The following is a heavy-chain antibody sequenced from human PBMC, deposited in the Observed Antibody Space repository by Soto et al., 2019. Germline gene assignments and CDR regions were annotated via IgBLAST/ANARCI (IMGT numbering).Heavy chain of an antibody. CDR1: GFTFSSYS. CDR2: ISSSSSTI. CDR3: ARDCSSTSCYSAFDI. V-gene: IGHV3-48*01. D-gene: IGHD2-2*01. J-gene: IGHJ3*02. Sequence: HPGGSLRLSCAASGFTFSSYSMNWVRQAPGKGLEWVSYISSSSSTIYYADSVKGRFTISRDNAKNSLYLQMNSLRAEDTAVYYCARDCSSTSCYSAFDIWGQGTMVTVSS.